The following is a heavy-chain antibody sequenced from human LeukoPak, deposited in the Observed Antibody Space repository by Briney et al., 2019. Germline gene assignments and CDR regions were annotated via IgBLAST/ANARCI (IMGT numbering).Heavy chain of an antibody. CDR1: GFIFDDYA. J-gene: IGHJ3*02. CDR3: AREGGDRTGDAFDI. D-gene: IGHD1-14*01. Sequence: GRSLRPSCAASGFIFDDYAMHWVRQAPGKGLEWVSGISWNSGSIDYADSVKGRFTISRDNAKNSLYLQMNSLRAEDTAVYYCAREGGDRTGDAFDIWGQGTMVTVSS. CDR2: ISWNSGSI. V-gene: IGHV3-9*01.